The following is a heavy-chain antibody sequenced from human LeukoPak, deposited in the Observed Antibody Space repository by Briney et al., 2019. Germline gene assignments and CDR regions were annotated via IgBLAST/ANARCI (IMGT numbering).Heavy chain of an antibody. CDR1: GGTFSSYA. CDR3: AKHGITMVRGVPYYYYMDV. Sequence: ASVKVSCKASGGTFSSYAISWVRQAPGQGLEWMGGIIPIFGTANYAQKFQGRVTITADESTSTAYMELSSLRSEDTAVYYCAKHGITMVRGVPYYYYMDVWGKGTTVTVPS. J-gene: IGHJ6*03. D-gene: IGHD3-10*01. V-gene: IGHV1-69*01. CDR2: IIPIFGTA.